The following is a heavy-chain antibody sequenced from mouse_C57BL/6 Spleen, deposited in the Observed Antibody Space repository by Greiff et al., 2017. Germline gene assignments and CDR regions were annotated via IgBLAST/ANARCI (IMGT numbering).Heavy chain of an antibody. Sequence: VQLQQSGAELVRPGASVKLSCKASGYTFTDYYINWVKQRPGQGLEWIARMYPGSGNTYYNEKFKGKATLTAEKSSSTAYMQLSSLTSEDSAVYFCAREEGITTVVDWYFDVWGTGTTVTVSS. J-gene: IGHJ1*03. V-gene: IGHV1-76*01. CDR3: AREEGITTVVDWYFDV. D-gene: IGHD1-1*01. CDR2: MYPGSGNT. CDR1: GYTFTDYY.